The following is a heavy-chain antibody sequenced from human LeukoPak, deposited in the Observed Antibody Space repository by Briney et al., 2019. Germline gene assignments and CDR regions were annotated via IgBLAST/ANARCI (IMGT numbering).Heavy chain of an antibody. Sequence: PGGSLRLSCAASGFTFSNYAMTWVRQPPGKGLECVSSITGSGSRTYYADSVKGRFTISRDSSKNTLFLQMNSLRADDTAVYYCAARPVADNPAPFDYWGQGTLVTVPS. CDR3: AARPVADNPAPFDY. V-gene: IGHV3-23*01. D-gene: IGHD6-19*01. CDR2: ITGSGSRT. CDR1: GFTFSNYA. J-gene: IGHJ4*02.